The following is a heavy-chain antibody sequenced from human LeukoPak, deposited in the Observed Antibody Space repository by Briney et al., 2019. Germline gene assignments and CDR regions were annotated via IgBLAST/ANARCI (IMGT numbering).Heavy chain of an antibody. J-gene: IGHJ4*02. CDR3: ARLFVDTAMGTADFGY. Sequence: PGESLKISRKGSGYSFTSYWTSWVRQMPGKGLEWMGRIDPSDSYTNYSPSFQGHVTISADKSISTAYLQWSSLKASDTAMYYCARLFVDTAMGTADFGYWGQGTLVTVSS. D-gene: IGHD5-18*01. V-gene: IGHV5-10-1*01. CDR2: IDPSDSYT. CDR1: GYSFTSYW.